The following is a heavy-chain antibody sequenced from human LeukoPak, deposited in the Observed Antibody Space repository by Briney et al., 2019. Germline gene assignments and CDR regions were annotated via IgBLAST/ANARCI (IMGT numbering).Heavy chain of an antibody. J-gene: IGHJ4*02. CDR2: ITSGSGTI. CDR1: GFTFNSYS. CDR3: ARGLYGSGLYYFDY. D-gene: IGHD3-10*01. V-gene: IGHV3-48*01. Sequence: GGSLRVSCAASGFTFNSYSMNWVRQAPGKGLEWLSYITSGSGTIYYADSVKGRFTISRDNAKNSLYLQMNSLRAKDTAVYYCARGLYGSGLYYFDYWGQGSLVTVSS.